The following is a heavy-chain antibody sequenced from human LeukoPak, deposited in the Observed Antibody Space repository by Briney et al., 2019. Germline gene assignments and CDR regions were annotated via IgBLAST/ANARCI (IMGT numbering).Heavy chain of an antibody. Sequence: PGGSLRLSCAASGFTFSSYAMHWVRQAPGKGLEWVAVISYDGSNKYYADSVKGRFTISRDNSKNTLYLQMNSLRAEDTAVYYCAREADFWSGYCFDYWGQGTLVTVSS. J-gene: IGHJ4*02. V-gene: IGHV3-30-3*01. CDR1: GFTFSSYA. D-gene: IGHD3-3*01. CDR3: AREADFWSGYCFDY. CDR2: ISYDGSNK.